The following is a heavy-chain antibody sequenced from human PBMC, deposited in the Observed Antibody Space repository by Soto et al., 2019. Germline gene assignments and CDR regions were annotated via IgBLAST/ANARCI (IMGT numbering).Heavy chain of an antibody. CDR1: GIDFRRYW. J-gene: IGHJ4*02. V-gene: IGHV3-74*01. D-gene: IGHD2-2*01. CDR3: ALEGQYLAKFDC. CDR2: INSDTSNT. Sequence: EVQLVESGGGLVQPGGSLRLSCAASGIDFRRYWMNWVRQAPGKGLVWVARINSDTSNTEYADSVRGRFTISRDNAKNTLYLQMNSLRADDTAVYYCALEGQYLAKFDCWGQGTVVNVSS.